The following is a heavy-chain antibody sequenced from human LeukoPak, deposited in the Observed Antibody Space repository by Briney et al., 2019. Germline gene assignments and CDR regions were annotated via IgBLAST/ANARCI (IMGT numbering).Heavy chain of an antibody. CDR1: GFTFSSYG. D-gene: IGHD6-13*01. Sequence: GGSLRLSCAASGFTFSSYGMHWVRQAPGKGLEWVAVIWYDGSNKYYADSVKGRFTISRDNSKNTLYLQMNSLRAEDTAVYYCARGRYSSSYDAFDIWGQGTMVTVSS. V-gene: IGHV3-33*01. CDR2: IWYDGSNK. J-gene: IGHJ3*02. CDR3: ARGRYSSSYDAFDI.